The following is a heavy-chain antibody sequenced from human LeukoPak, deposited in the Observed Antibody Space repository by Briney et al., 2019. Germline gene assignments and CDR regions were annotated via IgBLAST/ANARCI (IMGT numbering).Heavy chain of an antibody. D-gene: IGHD2-2*01. CDR3: AREGGCSSASCYATFDY. J-gene: IGHJ4*02. CDR2: IYHSGST. V-gene: IGHV4-38-2*02. CDR1: GYSISSGYY. Sequence: SETLYLTCAVSGYSISSGYYWGWIRQPPGKGLEWIGSIYHSGSTYYNPSLKSRVTISVDTSKNQFSLKLSSVTAADTAVYYCAREGGCSSASCYATFDYWGQGTLVTVSS.